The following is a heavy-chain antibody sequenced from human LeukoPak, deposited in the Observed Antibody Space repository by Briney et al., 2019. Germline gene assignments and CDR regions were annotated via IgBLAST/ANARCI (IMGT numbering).Heavy chain of an antibody. D-gene: IGHD2-2*01. CDR3: AKLVYCSSTSCLNDAFDI. CDR2: IWYDGSNK. CDR1: GLTFSSYG. V-gene: IGHV3-33*06. J-gene: IGHJ3*02. Sequence: PGGSLRLSCAASGLTFSSYGMHWVRQAPGKGLEWVAVIWYDGSNKYYADSVKGRFTISRDNSKNTLYLQMNSLRAEDTAVYYCAKLVYCSSTSCLNDAFDIWGQGTMVTVSS.